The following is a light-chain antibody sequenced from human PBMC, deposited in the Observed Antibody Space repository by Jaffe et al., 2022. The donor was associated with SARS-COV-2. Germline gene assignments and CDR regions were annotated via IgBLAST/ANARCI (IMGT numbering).Light chain of an antibody. Sequence: DIQMTQSPSSLSASLGDRVTITCRASQSISFFLNWYQQKPGKAPQLLISASSSLQSGVPSRFSGSGSGTDFTFTISSLQPEDFATYYCQQSYNTPLTFGPGTKVDIK. CDR2: ASS. J-gene: IGKJ3*01. CDR1: QSISFF. CDR3: QQSYNTPLT. V-gene: IGKV1-39*01.